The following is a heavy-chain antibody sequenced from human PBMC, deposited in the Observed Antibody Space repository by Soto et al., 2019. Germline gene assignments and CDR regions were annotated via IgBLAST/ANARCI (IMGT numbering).Heavy chain of an antibody. V-gene: IGHV3-48*02. J-gene: IGHJ6*01. CDR2: ISSSSSTI. CDR1: GFTFSSYS. D-gene: IGHD1-1*01. CDR3: ARDRAGTQYGWDI. Sequence: EVQLVESGGGLVQPGGSLRLSCAASGFTFSSYSMNWVRQAPGKGLEWVSYISSSSSTIYYVDSVKGRFTIARYNAKNSLYLQMNSLRDEDTAVESCARDRAGTQYGWDIWGQGTTVTVSS.